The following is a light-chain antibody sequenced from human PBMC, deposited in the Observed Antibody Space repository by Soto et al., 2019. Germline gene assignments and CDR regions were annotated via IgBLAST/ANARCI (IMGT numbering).Light chain of an antibody. Sequence: GERSTLSCRASQSVSNNYLSWYPQKPGQAPRLLIYGASNRATGIPDRCSGSGCGTDFTLTIIFFERRGRHTSLSSGFG. CDR2: GAS. J-gene: IGKJ3*01. CDR1: QSVSNNY. CDR3: SG. V-gene: IGKV3-20*01.